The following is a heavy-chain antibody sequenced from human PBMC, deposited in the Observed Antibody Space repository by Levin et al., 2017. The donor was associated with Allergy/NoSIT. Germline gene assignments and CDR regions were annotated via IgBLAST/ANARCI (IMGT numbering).Heavy chain of an antibody. CDR2: IYPGDSDT. CDR1: GYSFTSYW. Sequence: HGESLKISCKGSGYSFTSYWIGWVRQMPGKGLEWMGIIYPGDSDTRYSPSFQGQVTISADKSISTAYLQWSSLKASDTAMYFCARGFDWLLSMHPSYFDYWGQGTLVTVSS. J-gene: IGHJ4*02. D-gene: IGHD3-9*01. CDR3: ARGFDWLLSMHPSYFDY. V-gene: IGHV5-51*01.